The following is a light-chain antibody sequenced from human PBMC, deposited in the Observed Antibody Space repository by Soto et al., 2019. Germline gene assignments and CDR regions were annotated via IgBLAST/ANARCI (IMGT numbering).Light chain of an antibody. J-gene: IGLJ2*01. CDR1: RSNIGAGYD. V-gene: IGLV1-40*01. CDR2: GNS. CDR3: QSYDSSLSGVV. Sequence: QSVLTQPPSVSGAPGQRVTISFTGSRSNIGAGYDVHWYQQLPGTAPKLLIYGNSNRPSGVPDRVSGSKSGTSASLAITGLQAEDEADYYCQSYDSSLSGVVFGGGTKLTVL.